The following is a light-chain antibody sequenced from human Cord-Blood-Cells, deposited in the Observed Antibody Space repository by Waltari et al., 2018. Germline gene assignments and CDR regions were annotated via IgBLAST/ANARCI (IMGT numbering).Light chain of an antibody. CDR3: CSYAGSSTYV. V-gene: IGLV2-23*02. J-gene: IGLJ1*01. CDR1: SSDVGSYNL. CDR2: EVS. Sequence: QSALTQPASVSGSPGQSITLPCTGTSSDVGSYNLVSWYQQHPGKAPKPMIYEVSKRPSGVSNRFSGSKSGNTASLTISGLQAEDEADYYCCSYAGSSTYVFGTGTKVTVL.